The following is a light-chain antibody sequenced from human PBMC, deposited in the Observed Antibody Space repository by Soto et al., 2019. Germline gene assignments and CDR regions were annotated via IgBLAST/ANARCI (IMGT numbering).Light chain of an antibody. CDR2: DVS. J-gene: IGKJ2*01. V-gene: IGKV1-33*01. CDR3: QQYGDLPPT. Sequence: DVQMTQSPSSLSASVGDRVTITCQASQDIDNYLNWYKQNPGEPPKHLIYDVSNLEKGVPSRFTGSASGTHFIFTITSLQPEDFATFYCQQYGDLPPTFGQGTKVEI. CDR1: QDIDNY.